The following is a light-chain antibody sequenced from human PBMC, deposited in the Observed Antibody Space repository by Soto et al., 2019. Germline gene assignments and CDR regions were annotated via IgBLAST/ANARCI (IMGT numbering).Light chain of an antibody. CDR2: DAS. CDR3: QQRSNWPPLYT. Sequence: IVLTQSPATLSLSPGERATLSCRASQSVGNYLAWYQQKPGQAPRLLIYDASNRATGISARFSGSGSGTDFTLTISSLEPEDFARYYCQQRSNWPPLYTFGQGNKLDIK. J-gene: IGKJ2*01. V-gene: IGKV3-11*01. CDR1: QSVGNY.